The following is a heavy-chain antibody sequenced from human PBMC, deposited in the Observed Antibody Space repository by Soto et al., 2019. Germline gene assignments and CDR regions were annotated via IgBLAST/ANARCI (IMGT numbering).Heavy chain of an antibody. CDR1: GFIFSNYA. CDR2: FTSGGST. CDR3: ARTDKYNSQSSGWANRFDY. Sequence: EVQLLESGGDLVQPGGSLRLSCAASGFIFSNYAMTWVRQAPGKGPEWVSTFTSGGSTYYRDTVQGRFTISRDNSKNTLYLQRNSLRAEDTAVYYGARTDKYNSQSSGWANRFDYWGQGTLVTVSS. D-gene: IGHD6-19*01. V-gene: IGHV3-23*01. J-gene: IGHJ4*02.